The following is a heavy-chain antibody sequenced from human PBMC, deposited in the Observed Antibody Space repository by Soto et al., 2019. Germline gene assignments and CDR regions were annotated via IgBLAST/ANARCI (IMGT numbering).Heavy chain of an antibody. CDR1: GFTFSSYS. J-gene: IGHJ4*02. Sequence: GGSLRLSCAASGFTFSSYSMNWVRQAPGKGLEWVSSISSSSSYIYYADSVKGRFTISRDNAKNSLYLQMNSLRAEDTAVYYCARVGWEQWLALDYWGQGTLVTVSS. CDR3: ARVGWEQWLALDY. V-gene: IGHV3-21*01. D-gene: IGHD6-19*01. CDR2: ISSSSSYI.